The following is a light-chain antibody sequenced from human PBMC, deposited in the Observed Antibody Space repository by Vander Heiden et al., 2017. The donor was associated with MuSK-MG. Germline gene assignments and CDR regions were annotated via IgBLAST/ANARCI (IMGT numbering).Light chain of an antibody. CDR3: QQDDSPPST. Sequence: DIVMTQSPDSLAVSLGERATINCKASQSVLYSSSDKSYLAWHQQKPGQPPKLLIYWASTRESGVPDRFSGSGSGTDFTLTISSLQAEDVAVYYCQQDDSPPSTFGQGTKMXIK. CDR2: WAS. J-gene: IGKJ2*01. V-gene: IGKV4-1*01. CDR1: QSVLYSSSDKSY.